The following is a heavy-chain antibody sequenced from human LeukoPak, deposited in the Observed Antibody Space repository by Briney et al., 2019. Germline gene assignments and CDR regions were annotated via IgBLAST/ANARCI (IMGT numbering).Heavy chain of an antibody. CDR1: GYTFTSYD. CDR2: MNPNSGNT. D-gene: IGHD6-13*01. Sequence: ASVKVSCKASGYTFTSYDINWVRQATGQGLEWMGWMNPNSGNTGYAQKFQGRVTMTRDTSTSTVYMELSSLRSEDTAVYYCVGLAAAGTWGSFDYWGQGTLVTVSS. V-gene: IGHV1-8*01. J-gene: IGHJ4*02. CDR3: VGLAAAGTWGSFDY.